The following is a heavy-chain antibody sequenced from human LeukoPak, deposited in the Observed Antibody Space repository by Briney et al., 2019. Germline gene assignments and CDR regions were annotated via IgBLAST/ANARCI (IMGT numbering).Heavy chain of an antibody. V-gene: IGHV4-34*01. CDR3: ARFMGGLAARRFDL. Sequence: SVTVALMCGVWGRSFSGCYWRWIRDPRGKGLEGSVEINHSWSTNYNPALKRRRTITVDTSKNHFSLKVGAVAACGPAVCYFARFMGGLAARRFDLWRRGTVVTVSS. CDR2: INHSWST. D-gene: IGHD6-6*01. CDR1: GRSFSGCY. J-gene: IGHJ2*01.